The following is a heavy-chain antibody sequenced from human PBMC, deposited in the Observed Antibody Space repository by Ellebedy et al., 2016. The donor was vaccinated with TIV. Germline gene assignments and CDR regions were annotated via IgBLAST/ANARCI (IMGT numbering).Heavy chain of an antibody. D-gene: IGHD5-18*01. V-gene: IGHV3-48*04. Sequence: GESLKISCAASGFSFSTYSMTWVRQAPGKGLEWISYISRSGTTIYYADSVKGRFTISRDNAKSSLSLQMNSRRAEDTAVYYCARFMVTTSRYYNYGMDVWGQGTTVTVSS. CDR1: GFSFSTYS. CDR3: ARFMVTTSRYYNYGMDV. J-gene: IGHJ6*02. CDR2: ISRSGTTI.